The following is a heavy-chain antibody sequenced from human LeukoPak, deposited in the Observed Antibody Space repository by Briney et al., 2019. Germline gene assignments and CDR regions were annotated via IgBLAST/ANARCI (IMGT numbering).Heavy chain of an antibody. V-gene: IGHV4-4*02. Sequence: SGTLSLTCGVSGGSISTTNRWTWVRQPPGEGLEWIGEVHLSGRTHYNPSLESRVTMSVDMSENHISLRLTSVTAADTAVYYCAREGGPYRPLDYSGQGTLVTVSS. J-gene: IGHJ4*02. CDR2: VHLSGRT. CDR3: AREGGPYRPLDY. CDR1: GGSISTTNR.